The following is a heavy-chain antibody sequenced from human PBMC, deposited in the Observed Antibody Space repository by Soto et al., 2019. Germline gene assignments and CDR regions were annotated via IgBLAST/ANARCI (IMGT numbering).Heavy chain of an antibody. CDR3: ARSNTYYYDSSGYYLAGYYYYGRDV. CDR2: IYTSGST. V-gene: IGHV4-4*07. D-gene: IGHD3-22*01. CDR1: GGSISSYY. Sequence: QVQLQESGPGLVKPSETLSLTCTVSGGSISSYYWSWIRQPAGKGLEWIGRIYTSGSTNYNPSLKSRVTMSVDTSKNQFSLKLSSVTAADTAVYYCARSNTYYYDSSGYYLAGYYYYGRDVWGQGTTVTVSS. J-gene: IGHJ6*02.